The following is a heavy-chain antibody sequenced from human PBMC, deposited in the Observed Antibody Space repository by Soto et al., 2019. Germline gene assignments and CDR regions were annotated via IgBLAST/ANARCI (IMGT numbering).Heavy chain of an antibody. J-gene: IGHJ5*02. CDR3: AKGRYCSGGSCYLENWFDP. CDR1: GFTFSSYA. Sequence: GGSLRLSCAASGFTFSSYAMSWVRQAPGKGLEWVSAISGSGGSTYYADSVKGRFTISRDNSKNTLYLQMNSLRAEDTAVYYCAKGRYCSGGSCYLENWFDPWGQGTLVTVSS. D-gene: IGHD2-15*01. V-gene: IGHV3-23*01. CDR2: ISGSGGST.